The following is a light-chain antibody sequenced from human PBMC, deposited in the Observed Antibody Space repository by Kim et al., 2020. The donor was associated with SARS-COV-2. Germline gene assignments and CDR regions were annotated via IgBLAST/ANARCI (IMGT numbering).Light chain of an antibody. CDR1: KLGDKY. J-gene: IGLJ2*01. Sequence: LSPGQTASITCSGDKLGDKYACWYQQKPGQSPVLVIYQDDKRPSGIPERFSGSNSGNTATLTISGTQAMDEADYYCQAWDSSTVIFGGGTQLTVL. V-gene: IGLV3-1*01. CDR3: QAWDSSTVI. CDR2: QDD.